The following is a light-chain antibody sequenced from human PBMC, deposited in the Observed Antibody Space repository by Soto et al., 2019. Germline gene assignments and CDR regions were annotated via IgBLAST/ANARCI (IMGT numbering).Light chain of an antibody. V-gene: IGKV4-1*01. Sequence: DTVMTQSPDSLAVSLGERATINCKSSQIVLYSSNNKNYLAWYQQKPGQPPKLLIYWASTRESGVPDRFSGSGSGTDFTLTISSLQAEDVAVYYCQQYYSTPRTFGQGTKVDIK. J-gene: IGKJ1*01. CDR3: QQYYSTPRT. CDR2: WAS. CDR1: QIVLYSSNNKNY.